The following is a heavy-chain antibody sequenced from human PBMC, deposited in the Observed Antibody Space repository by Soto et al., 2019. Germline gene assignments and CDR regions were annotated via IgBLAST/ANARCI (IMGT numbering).Heavy chain of an antibody. CDR2: IVLGNGNT. V-gene: IGHV1-58*01. Sequence: SVKVSCKASGFTFTSSAVQWVRQARGQPLEWIGWIVLGNGNTNYAQKFQGRVTITRDKSTSTAYMDLSRLRSDDTAMYYCAARIGNIGWYWLDAWGRGTQVTVSS. CDR1: GFTFTSSA. J-gene: IGHJ5*02. CDR3: AARIGNIGWYWLDA. D-gene: IGHD6-19*01.